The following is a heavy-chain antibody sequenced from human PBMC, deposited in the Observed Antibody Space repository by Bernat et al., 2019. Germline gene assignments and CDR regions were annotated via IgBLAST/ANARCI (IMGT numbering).Heavy chain of an antibody. CDR3: AREGHYLLYYYYGMDV. J-gene: IGHJ6*02. V-gene: IGHV3-33*01. CDR2: IWYDGSNK. CDR1: GFTFSSYG. D-gene: IGHD3-16*01. Sequence: QVQLVESGGGVVQPGRSLRLSCAASGFTFSSYGMHWVRQAPGKGLEWVAVIWYDGSNKYYADSVQGRFTISRDNSKNTLYLQMNSLRAEDTAVYYCAREGHYLLYYYYGMDVWGQGTTVTVS.